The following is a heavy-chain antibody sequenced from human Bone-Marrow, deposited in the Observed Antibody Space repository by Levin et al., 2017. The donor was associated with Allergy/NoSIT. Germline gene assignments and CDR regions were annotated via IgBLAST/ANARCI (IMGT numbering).Heavy chain of an antibody. J-gene: IGHJ4*02. D-gene: IGHD5-18*01. CDR2: ILDSGTT. Sequence: SQTLSLPCSVSGASISTTHFYWSWIRQPPGKGLECLGYILDSGTTKYNPSLKRRITISADTSKNQFSLRLTSVTAADTAIYYCATIQRAQPGGHWGQGTLVTVSS. CDR3: ATIQRAQPGGH. CDR1: GASISTTHFY. V-gene: IGHV4-30-4*01.